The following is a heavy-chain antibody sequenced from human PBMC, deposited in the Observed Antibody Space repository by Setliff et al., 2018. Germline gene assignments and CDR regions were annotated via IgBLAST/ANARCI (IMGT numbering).Heavy chain of an antibody. D-gene: IGHD2-21*02. Sequence: HPGGSLRLSCATSGFTLSDYSMDWVRQAPGKGLEWVGRTRNKVSGYITEYAASVKGRFTISRDNAKNSVYLQMSSLRVEDSAVYYCATGAWGDLWGQGTLVTVSS. CDR1: GFTLSDYS. V-gene: IGHV3-72*01. CDR2: TRNKVSGYIT. CDR3: ATGAWGDL. J-gene: IGHJ4*01.